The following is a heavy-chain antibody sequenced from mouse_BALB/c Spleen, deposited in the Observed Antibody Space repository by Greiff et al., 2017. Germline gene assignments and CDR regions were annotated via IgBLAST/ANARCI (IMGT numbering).Heavy chain of an antibody. CDR3: ARGRYDSAWFAY. Sequence: EVQLVESGGGLVQPGGSRKLSCAASGFTFSSFGMHWVRQAPEKGLEWVAYISSGSSTIYYADTVKGRFTISRDNPKNTLFLQMTSLRSEDTAMYYCARGRYDSAWFAYWGQGTLVTVSA. V-gene: IGHV5-17*02. D-gene: IGHD2-14*01. J-gene: IGHJ3*01. CDR1: GFTFSSFG. CDR2: ISSGSSTI.